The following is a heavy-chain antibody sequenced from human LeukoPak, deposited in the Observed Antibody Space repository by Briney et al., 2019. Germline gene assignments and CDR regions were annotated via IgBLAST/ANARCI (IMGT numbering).Heavy chain of an antibody. CDR3: ARNSGGFWSGYYVWFDP. V-gene: IGHV3-53*01. J-gene: IGHJ5*02. CDR2: IYSGGST. D-gene: IGHD3-3*01. Sequence: GGSLRLSCTASGFTFGDYAMSWVRQAPGKGLEWVSVIYSGGSTYYADSVKGRFTISRDNSKNTLYLQMNSLRAEDTAVYYCARNSGGFWSGYYVWFDPWGQGTPVTVSS. CDR1: GFTFGDYA.